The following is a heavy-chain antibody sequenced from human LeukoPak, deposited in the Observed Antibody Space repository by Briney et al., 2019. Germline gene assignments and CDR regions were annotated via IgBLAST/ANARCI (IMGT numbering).Heavy chain of an antibody. J-gene: IGHJ4*02. CDR3: AKDIEDTAMGSHFDY. V-gene: IGHV3-9*01. Sequence: GGSLRLSCAASGFTFDDYAMHWVRQAPGKGLERVSGISWNSGSIGYADSVKGRFTISRDNAKNSLYLQMNSLRAEDTALYYCAKDIEDTAMGSHFDYWGQGTLVTVSS. CDR2: ISWNSGSI. D-gene: IGHD5-18*01. CDR1: GFTFDDYA.